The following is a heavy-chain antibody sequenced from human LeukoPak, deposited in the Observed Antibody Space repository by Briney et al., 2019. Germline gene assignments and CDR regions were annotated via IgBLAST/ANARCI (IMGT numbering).Heavy chain of an antibody. CDR2: ISSSGDST. CDR1: GFTFSGYA. V-gene: IGHV3-23*01. Sequence: PGGSLRLSCAASGFTFSGYAMSWLRQAPGKGLEWVSSISSSGDSTFYADSVKDRFTRSRKNSKNTMYLQMSRLRAEDTAVYYCAKDRPNYHESNGHYYRRDGDYWGQGTLVTVSS. CDR3: AKDRPNYHESNGHYYRRDGDY. D-gene: IGHD3-22*01. J-gene: IGHJ4*02.